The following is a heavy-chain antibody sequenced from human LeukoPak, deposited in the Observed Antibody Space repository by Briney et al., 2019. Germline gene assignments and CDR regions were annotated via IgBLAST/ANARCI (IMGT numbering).Heavy chain of an antibody. CDR1: GFTFSKVW. CDR3: TTDLSELDDSGYYAKYFHH. J-gene: IGHJ1*01. V-gene: IGHV3-15*01. D-gene: IGHD3-22*01. CDR2: IKSKTDGGTI. Sequence: PGGSLRLSCAASGFTFSKVWMSWVRQAPGKWLEWVGRIKSKTDGGTIDYAAPVKGRFTISRDDSKDTLLLQMNSLKTEDTAVYYCTTDLSELDDSGYYAKYFHHWGQGTLVSVSS.